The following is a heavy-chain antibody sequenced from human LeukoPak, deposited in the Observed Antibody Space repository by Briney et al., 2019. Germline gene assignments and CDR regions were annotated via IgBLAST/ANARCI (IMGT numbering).Heavy chain of an antibody. Sequence: SETLSLTCAVYGGSFSGYYWSWIRQPPGKGLEWIGEINHSGSTNYNSSLKSRVTISVDTSKNQFSLKVSSVTAADTAVYYCARERMRRYSYGYAHWGQGTLVTVSS. CDR1: GGSFSGYY. J-gene: IGHJ4*02. CDR2: INHSGST. V-gene: IGHV4-34*01. D-gene: IGHD5-18*01. CDR3: ARERMRRYSYGYAH.